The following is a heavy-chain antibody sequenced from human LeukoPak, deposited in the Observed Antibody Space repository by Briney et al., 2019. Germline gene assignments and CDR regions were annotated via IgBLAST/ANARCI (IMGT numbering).Heavy chain of an antibody. CDR1: GGSISSYY. V-gene: IGHV4-59*01. D-gene: IGHD1-1*01. CDR2: IYYSGST. Sequence: PSETLSLTCTVSGGSISSYYWSWIRQPPGKGLEWIGYIYYSGSTNYNPSLKSRVTISVDTSKNQFSLKLSSVTAADTAVYYCATKTNLGGAFDIWGQGTMVTVSS. CDR3: ATKTNLGGAFDI. J-gene: IGHJ3*02.